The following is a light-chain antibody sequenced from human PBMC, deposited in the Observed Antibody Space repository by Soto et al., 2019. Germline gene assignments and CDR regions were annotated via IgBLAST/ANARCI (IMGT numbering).Light chain of an antibody. CDR1: QSVADNH. CDR3: HHYTSSPIFT. V-gene: IGKV3-20*01. Sequence: EVVLTQSPGTLSLSAGERATLSCRASQSVADNHLAWYQQKPGQAPRLLIYDASTRAAGIPDRFSGSGSGTDFTLTISRLEPEDFGVYFCHHYTSSPIFTFGPGTTVD. CDR2: DAS. J-gene: IGKJ3*01.